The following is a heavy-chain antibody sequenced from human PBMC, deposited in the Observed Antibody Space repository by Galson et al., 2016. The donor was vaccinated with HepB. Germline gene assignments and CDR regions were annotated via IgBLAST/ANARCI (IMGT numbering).Heavy chain of an antibody. J-gene: IGHJ5*02. CDR1: GGSFNDFY. V-gene: IGHV4-31*11. CDR2: ISYSGST. Sequence: TLSLTCGVSGGSFNDFYWNWIRQYPGKGLDWIGYISYSGSTYYSPSLKSPVTISVDTSKNQFSLKLSSVTAADTAVYYCARGHFGSGRNWFAPWGQGILVTVPS. CDR3: ARGHFGSGRNWFAP. D-gene: IGHD3-10*01.